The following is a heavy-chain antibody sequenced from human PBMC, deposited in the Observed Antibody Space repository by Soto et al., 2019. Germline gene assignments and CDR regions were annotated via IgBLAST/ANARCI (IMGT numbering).Heavy chain of an antibody. CDR2: IYPGDSDT. V-gene: IGHV5-51*01. D-gene: IGHD3-22*01. Sequence: GESLKIACKGSGYSFTTYWIGWVRQMPGKGLEWMGIIYPGDSDTRYSPSFQGQVTISADKYISTAYLQWSSLKASDTAMYYCARKDSSSPFDYWGQGTLVTVCS. CDR1: GYSFTTYW. CDR3: ARKDSSSPFDY. J-gene: IGHJ4*02.